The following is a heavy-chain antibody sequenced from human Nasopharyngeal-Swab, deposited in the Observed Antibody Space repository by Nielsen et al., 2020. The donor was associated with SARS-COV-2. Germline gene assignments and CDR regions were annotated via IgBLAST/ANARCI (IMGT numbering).Heavy chain of an antibody. J-gene: IGHJ5*02. V-gene: IGHV4-34*01. CDR1: GGSFSGYY. D-gene: IGHD3-10*01. CDR2: INHSGST. CDR3: ARSPRGGFDP. Sequence: SQTLSLTCAVYGGSFSGYYWSWIRQPPGKGLEWIGEINHSGSTNYNPSLKSRVTISVDTSKNQFSLKLSSVTAADTAVYYCARSPRGGFDPWGQGTPVTVSS.